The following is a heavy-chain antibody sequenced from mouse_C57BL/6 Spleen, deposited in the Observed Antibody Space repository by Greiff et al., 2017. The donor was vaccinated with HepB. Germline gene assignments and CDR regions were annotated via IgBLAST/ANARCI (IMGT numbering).Heavy chain of an antibody. J-gene: IGHJ2*01. V-gene: IGHV3-8*01. CDR3: ARSRYYYGSSYGFDY. D-gene: IGHD1-1*01. Sequence: VHVKQSGPGLAKPSQTLSLTCSVTGYSITSDYWNWIRKFPGNKLEYMGYISYSGSTYYNPSLKSRISITRDTSKNQYYLQLNSVTTEDTATYYCARSRYYYGSSYGFDYWGQGTTLTVSS. CDR2: ISYSGST. CDR1: GYSITSDY.